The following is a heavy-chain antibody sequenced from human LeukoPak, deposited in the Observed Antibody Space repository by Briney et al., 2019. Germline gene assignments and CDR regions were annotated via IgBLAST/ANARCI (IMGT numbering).Heavy chain of an antibody. V-gene: IGHV4-34*01. CDR1: GGSFNDYC. J-gene: IGHJ4*02. Sequence: SETLSLTCAVYGGSFNDYCWTWIRQSPGKGLEWIGEINQSGSTNYNPSLKSRVTISFDTSKNQFSLKLSSVTAADTAVYYCARGRAFFDWGQGTLVTVSS. CDR2: INQSGST. CDR3: ARGRAFFD. D-gene: IGHD3-3*02.